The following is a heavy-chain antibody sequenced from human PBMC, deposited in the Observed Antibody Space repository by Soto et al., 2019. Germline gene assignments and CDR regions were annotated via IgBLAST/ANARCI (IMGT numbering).Heavy chain of an antibody. Sequence: QVQLVESGGGVVQPGRSLRLSCAASGFTFSSYAMHWVRQAPGKGLEREAVISYDGSNKYYADSVKGRFTISRDNSKNTMYLQMNSLRAEDTAVYYCARVVTPGYYSSGWYGGVDYWGQGTLVTVSS. CDR1: GFTFSSYA. CDR3: ARVVTPGYYSSGWYGGVDY. V-gene: IGHV3-30-3*01. CDR2: ISYDGSNK. D-gene: IGHD6-19*01. J-gene: IGHJ4*02.